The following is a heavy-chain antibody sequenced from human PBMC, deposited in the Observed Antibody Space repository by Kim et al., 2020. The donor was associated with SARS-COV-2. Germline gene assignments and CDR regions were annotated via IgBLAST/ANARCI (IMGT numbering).Heavy chain of an antibody. CDR1: GGSISSYY. CDR3: ARAPATAINFDY. CDR2: IYYSGST. Sequence: SETLSLTCTVSGGSISSYYWSWIRQPPGKGLEWIGYIYYSGSTNYNPSLKSRVTISVDTSKNQFSLKLSSVTAADTAVYYCARAPATAINFDYWGQGTLVTVSS. V-gene: IGHV4-59*01. J-gene: IGHJ4*02. D-gene: IGHD2-21*02.